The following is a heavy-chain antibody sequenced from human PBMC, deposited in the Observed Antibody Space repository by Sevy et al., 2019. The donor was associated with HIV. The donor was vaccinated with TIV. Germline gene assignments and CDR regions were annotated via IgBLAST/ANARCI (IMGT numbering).Heavy chain of an antibody. Sequence: SETLSLTCTVSGGSISSGGYYWSWIRQHRGKGLEWIGSIYYSGSTYYNPSLKSRLTISVDTSKSQFSLKLSSVTAADTAVYFCARGSGIQLWLRYWGQRTLVTVSS. CDR3: ARGSGIQLWLRY. CDR1: GGSISSGGYY. V-gene: IGHV4-31*03. J-gene: IGHJ4*02. CDR2: IYYSGST. D-gene: IGHD5-18*01.